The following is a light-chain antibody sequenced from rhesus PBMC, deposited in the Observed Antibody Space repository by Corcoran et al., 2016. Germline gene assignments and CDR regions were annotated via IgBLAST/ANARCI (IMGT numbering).Light chain of an antibody. J-gene: IGKJ3*01. CDR1: QSLVHSNGKTY. CDR2: KVS. V-gene: IGKV2-64*01. Sequence: DVVMTQSPLSLPITPGQPASISCRSRQSLVHSNGKTYLSWYQQKPGQTSRFLIYKVSNRDSGVPDRISGSGEGTDFTLKISRVGAEDIGVYCCGQGTHWAFTVGPGTKLDVE. CDR3: GQGTHWAFT.